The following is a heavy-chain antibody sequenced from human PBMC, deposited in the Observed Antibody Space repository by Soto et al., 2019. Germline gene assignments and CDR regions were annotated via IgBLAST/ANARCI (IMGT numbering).Heavy chain of an antibody. CDR3: AHRLGLAAAEVGVGAFDY. J-gene: IGHJ4*02. V-gene: IGHV2-5*02. Sequence: GSGPTLVNPTQALTLTCTFSGFSLSTSGVGVGWIRQPPGKALEWLALIYWDDDKRYSPSLKSRLTITKDTSKNQVVLTMTNMDPVDTATYYCAHRLGLAAAEVGVGAFDYWGQGTLVTVSS. D-gene: IGHD6-13*01. CDR2: IYWDDDK. CDR1: GFSLSTSGVG.